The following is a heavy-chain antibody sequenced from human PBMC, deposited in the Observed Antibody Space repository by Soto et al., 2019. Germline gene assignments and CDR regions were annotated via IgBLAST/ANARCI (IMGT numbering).Heavy chain of an antibody. CDR2: IFSNDEK. V-gene: IGHV2-26*04. D-gene: IGHD6-13*01. CDR1: GFSLSNAGLG. Sequence: QVTVKESGPVLVKPTETLTLTCTVSGFSLSNAGLGVSWIRQPPGKALEWLAHIFSNDEKSYSTSLKSRLTIAKDTSKSQVVLTRTNMDPVDTDTYYRASTYSTSWYWFDPWGQGTLVTVSS. CDR3: ASTYSTSWYWFDP. J-gene: IGHJ5*02.